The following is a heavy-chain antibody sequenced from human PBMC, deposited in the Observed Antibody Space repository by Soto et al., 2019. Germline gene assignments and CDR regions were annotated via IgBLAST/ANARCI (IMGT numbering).Heavy chain of an antibody. J-gene: IGHJ4*02. V-gene: IGHV3-23*01. CDR1: GFTFSIYG. CDR3: AKPLGSESYLPFDY. Sequence: EVQLLESGGGLVHPGGSLRLSCAAYGFTFSIYGLSWVRQAPGKGLEWVSAISGSGENTYYADSVKGRFTISRDNPKNTLYLQMNSLRAEDTAVYYCAKPLGSESYLPFDYWGQGTLVTVSS. D-gene: IGHD3-10*01. CDR2: ISGSGENT.